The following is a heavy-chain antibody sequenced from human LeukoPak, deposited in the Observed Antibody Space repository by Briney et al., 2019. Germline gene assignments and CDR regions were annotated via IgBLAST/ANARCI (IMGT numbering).Heavy chain of an antibody. CDR2: IWYDGSNK. D-gene: IGHD3-10*01. Sequence: PGGSLRLSCAASGFTFSSYGMHWVRQAPGKGREWVAVIWYDGSNKYYADSVKGRFTISRDNSKNTLYLQMNSLRAEDTAVYYCARDLLPNMVRGVIITPHYYYYGMDVWGKGTTVTVSS. CDR3: ARDLLPNMVRGVIITPHYYYYGMDV. J-gene: IGHJ6*04. V-gene: IGHV3-33*01. CDR1: GFTFSSYG.